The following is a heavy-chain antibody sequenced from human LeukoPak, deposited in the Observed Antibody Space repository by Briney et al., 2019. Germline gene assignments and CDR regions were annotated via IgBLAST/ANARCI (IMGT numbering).Heavy chain of an antibody. J-gene: IGHJ4*02. V-gene: IGHV3-48*01. CDR2: ISSSGNAI. Sequence: GGSLRLSCAAAGFTFSSYSMNWVRQAPGKRLEWVSYISSSGNAIYYADSVKGRFTISRDNSKNTLYLQMNSLRAEDTAEYYCAREGPYCGGACMGYWGQGTLVTVSS. D-gene: IGHD2-21*02. CDR3: AREGPYCGGACMGY. CDR1: GFTFSSYS.